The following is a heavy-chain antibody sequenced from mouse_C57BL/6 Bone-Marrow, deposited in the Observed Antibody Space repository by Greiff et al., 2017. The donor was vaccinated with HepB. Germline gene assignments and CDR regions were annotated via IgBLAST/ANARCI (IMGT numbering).Heavy chain of an antibody. CDR1: GFSLTSYG. Sequence: QVQLKESGPGLVAPSQSLSITCTVSGFSLTSYGVHWVRQPPGKGLEWLVVIWSDGSTTYNSALKSRLSISTDNSKSQVVLKMNSLQTDDTARYYCARHNGYFYYAMDYWGRGTSVTVSS. J-gene: IGHJ4*01. V-gene: IGHV2-6-1*01. D-gene: IGHD2-3*01. CDR3: ARHNGYFYYAMDY. CDR2: IWSDGST.